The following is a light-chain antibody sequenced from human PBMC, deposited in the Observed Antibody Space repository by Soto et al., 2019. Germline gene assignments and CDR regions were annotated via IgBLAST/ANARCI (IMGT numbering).Light chain of an antibody. V-gene: IGKV1-39*01. CDR3: QHGYSTPLT. CDR1: QSISTY. J-gene: IGKJ4*01. CDR2: AAS. Sequence: DIQMTQSPSSLSASVGDRVPITCRASQSISTYLHWYQQKPGKAPNLLIYAASTLQSGVPSRFSGSGSGTDFTLTISSLQPEDFATYFCQHGYSTPLTFGGGTKVDI.